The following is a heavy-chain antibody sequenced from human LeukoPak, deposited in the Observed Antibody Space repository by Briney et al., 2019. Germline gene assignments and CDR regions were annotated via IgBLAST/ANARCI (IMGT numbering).Heavy chain of an antibody. J-gene: IGHJ3*02. CDR1: DYTFTSYG. V-gene: IGHV1-18*01. CDR2: ISVYNGDT. Sequence: ASVKVSCKASDYTFTSYGISWVRQAPGQGLEWMGWISVYNGDTNYPQKFQGRVTMTTDTSTSTAHMELRSLRSDDTAVYYCARDWYGSGSSHAFDIWGQGTMVTVSS. D-gene: IGHD3-10*01. CDR3: ARDWYGSGSSHAFDI.